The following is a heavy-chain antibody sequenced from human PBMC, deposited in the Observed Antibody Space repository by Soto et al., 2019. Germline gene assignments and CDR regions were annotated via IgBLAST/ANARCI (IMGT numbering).Heavy chain of an antibody. CDR3: ARRQISPPTRGAASARGGMDV. Sequence: QVQLVESGGGVVQPGRSLRLCCAASGFNFNNYGMHWVRQAPGKGLEWVAVIWNDGNGYYYANSVKGRFTISRDNSKNTLYLQMSSLRAEDTAVYYCARRQISPPTRGAASARGGMDVWGQGTTVTVSS. D-gene: IGHD6-13*01. J-gene: IGHJ6*02. CDR2: IWNDGNGY. V-gene: IGHV3-33*01. CDR1: GFNFNNYG.